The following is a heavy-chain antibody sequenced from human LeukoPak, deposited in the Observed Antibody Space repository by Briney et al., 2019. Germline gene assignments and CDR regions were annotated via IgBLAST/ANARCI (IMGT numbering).Heavy chain of an antibody. V-gene: IGHV4-34*01. D-gene: IGHD6-13*01. CDR1: GGSFSGYY. J-gene: IGHJ4*02. CDR2: IHYSGSA. CDR3: ARAAAAGPFGY. Sequence: SETLSLTCAVYGGSFSGYYWTWIRQPPGKGLEWIGEIHYSGSATYNPSLKSRVTISVDTSKNQFSLKMNSVTAADTAVYYCARAAAAGPFGYWGQGTLVTVSS.